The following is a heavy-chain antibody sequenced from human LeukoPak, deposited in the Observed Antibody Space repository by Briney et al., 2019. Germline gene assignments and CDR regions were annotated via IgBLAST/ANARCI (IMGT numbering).Heavy chain of an antibody. J-gene: IGHJ4*02. D-gene: IGHD4-17*01. CDR1: GITLSNYG. Sequence: GGSLRLSCAVSGITLSNYGMSWVRQAPGKGLEWVSAISGSGGGTYYADSVKGRFTISRDNSKNTLYLQMNSLRAEDTAVYYCAKDDSMTTVTIYYFDYWGQGTLVTVSS. CDR2: ISGSGGGT. CDR3: AKDDSMTTVTIYYFDY. V-gene: IGHV3-23*01.